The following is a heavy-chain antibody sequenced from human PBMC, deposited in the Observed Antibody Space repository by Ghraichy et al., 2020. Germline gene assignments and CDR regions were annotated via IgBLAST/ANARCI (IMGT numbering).Heavy chain of an antibody. D-gene: IGHD3-10*01. CDR3: ARGPSYLNGMDV. J-gene: IGHJ6*02. V-gene: IGHV4-34*01. Sequence: SQTLSLTCAVYGGSFSGYYWSWIRQPPGKGLEWIGEINHSRSTNYNPSLKSRVTISVDTSKNQFSLKLSSVTAADTAVYYCARGPSYLNGMDVWGQGTTVTVSS. CDR2: INHSRST. CDR1: GGSFSGYY.